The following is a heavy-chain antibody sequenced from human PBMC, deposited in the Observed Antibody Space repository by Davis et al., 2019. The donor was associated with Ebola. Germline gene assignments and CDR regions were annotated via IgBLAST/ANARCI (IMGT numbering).Heavy chain of an antibody. CDR1: GYTFTSYG. CDR3: ARVLGTGDDY. CDR2: INPNSGGT. D-gene: IGHD7-27*01. Sequence: AASVKVSCKASGYTFTSYGISWVRQAPGQGLEWMGRINPNSGGTNYAQKFQGRVTMTRDTSIGTTYMELSRLKSGDTAVYYCARVLGTGDDYWGQGTLVIVSS. J-gene: IGHJ4*02. V-gene: IGHV1-2*06.